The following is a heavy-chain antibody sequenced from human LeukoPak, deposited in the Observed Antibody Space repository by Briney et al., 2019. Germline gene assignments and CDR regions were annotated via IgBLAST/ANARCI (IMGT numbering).Heavy chain of an antibody. CDR3: ARGTSSTSFYRY. J-gene: IGHJ4*02. CDR2: INWNGGST. V-gene: IGHV3-20*04. CDR1: GFTVDDYG. D-gene: IGHD2-2*01. Sequence: GGSLRLSCAASGFTVDDYGMIWVRQAPGKGLESVPGINWNGGSTGYADSVKGRFTISRDNAKNSLYLQMNSLRAEDTALYYCARGTSSTSFYRYWGQGTLVTVSS.